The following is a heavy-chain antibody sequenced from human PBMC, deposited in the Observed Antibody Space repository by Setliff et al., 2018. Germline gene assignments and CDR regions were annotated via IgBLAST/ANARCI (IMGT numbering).Heavy chain of an antibody. CDR3: VKDTGNGGNTGLDY. D-gene: IGHD2-15*01. Sequence: GGSLRLSCSTSGFTFDDYAMHWVRQAPGKGLEWVSLISWDGTRTNYVDSLKGRVTISRDNSKNSLFLQMSSLRVEDTALYYCVKDTGNGGNTGLDYWGQGTLVTV. J-gene: IGHJ4*02. V-gene: IGHV3-43D*04. CDR2: ISWDGTRT. CDR1: GFTFDDYA.